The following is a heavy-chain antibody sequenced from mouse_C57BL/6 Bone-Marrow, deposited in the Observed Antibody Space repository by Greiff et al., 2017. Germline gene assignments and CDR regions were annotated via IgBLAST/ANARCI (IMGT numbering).Heavy chain of an antibody. J-gene: IGHJ3*01. CDR2: IHPNSGST. CDR3: ARTGDYYGPWFAY. Sequence: VQLQQPGAELVKPGASVKLSCKASGYTFTSYWMHWVKQRPGQGLEWIGMIHPNSGSTNYNEKFKSKATLTVDKSSSTACMQLSSLTSEDSAVYYCARTGDYYGPWFAYWGQGTLVTVSA. D-gene: IGHD1-1*01. CDR1: GYTFTSYW. V-gene: IGHV1-64*01.